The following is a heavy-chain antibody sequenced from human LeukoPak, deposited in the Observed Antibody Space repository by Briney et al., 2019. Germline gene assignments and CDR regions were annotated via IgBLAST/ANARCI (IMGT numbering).Heavy chain of an antibody. J-gene: IGHJ4*02. Sequence: ASVKVSCKASGYTFTSYGISWVRQAPGQGLEWMGWISAYNGNTNYAQKLQGRVTMTTDTSTSTAYMEVRSLRSDDTAVYYCARDQLGEVAGNFDYWGQGTLVTVSS. CDR2: ISAYNGNT. CDR1: GYTFTSYG. D-gene: IGHD6-19*01. V-gene: IGHV1-18*01. CDR3: ARDQLGEVAGNFDY.